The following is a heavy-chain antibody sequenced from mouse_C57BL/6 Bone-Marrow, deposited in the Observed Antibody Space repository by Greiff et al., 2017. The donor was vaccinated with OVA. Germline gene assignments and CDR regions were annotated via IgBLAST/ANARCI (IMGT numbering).Heavy chain of an antibody. V-gene: IGHV1-81*01. D-gene: IGHD2-10*02. Sequence: QVQLQQSGAELARPGASVKLSCKASGYTFTSYGISWVKQRTGQGLEWIGEIYPRSGNTYYNEKFKGKATLTADKSSSTAYMGLRSLASEDSAVYFCAYGPIFAYWGQGTLVTVSA. CDR1: GYTFTSYG. J-gene: IGHJ3*01. CDR2: IYPRSGNT. CDR3: AYGPIFAY.